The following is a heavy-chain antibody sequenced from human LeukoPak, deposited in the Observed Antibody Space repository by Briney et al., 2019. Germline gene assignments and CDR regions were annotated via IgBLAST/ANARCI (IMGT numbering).Heavy chain of an antibody. J-gene: IGHJ4*02. CDR1: GYSFTSYW. CDR2: IYPGDSDT. V-gene: IGHV5-51*01. CDR3: ARTQQLVDYDY. Sequence: GESLKISCKGYGYSFTSYWIGWVRQVPGKGLEWMGIIYPGDSDTRYSPSFQGQVTISADKSISTAYLQWSSLKASDTAMYYCARTQQLVDYDYWGQGTLVTVSS. D-gene: IGHD6-13*01.